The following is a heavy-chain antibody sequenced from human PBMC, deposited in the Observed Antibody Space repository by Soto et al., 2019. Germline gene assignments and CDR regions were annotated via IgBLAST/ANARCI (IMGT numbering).Heavy chain of an antibody. CDR3: ARGASSTSVRGFDC. CDR1: GFTSSNYW. D-gene: IGHD6-13*01. V-gene: IGHV3-74*01. CDR2: INGDGSST. Sequence: GGSLRLSYEASGFTSSNYWIHWVRQVPGKGLLWVSRINGDGSSTNYADSVKGQFTISRDNAKNTVYLQVNSLRAEDTGLYYCARGASSTSVRGFDCWGQGTLVTVSS. J-gene: IGHJ4*02.